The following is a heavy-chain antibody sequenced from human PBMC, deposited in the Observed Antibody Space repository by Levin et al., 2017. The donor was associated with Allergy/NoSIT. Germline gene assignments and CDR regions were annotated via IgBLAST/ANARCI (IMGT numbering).Heavy chain of an antibody. D-gene: IGHD3-16*01. CDR1: GFTFSSYG. V-gene: IGHV3-30*18. J-gene: IGHJ4*02. CDR3: AKDHLGGFDY. CDR2: ISYDGSNK. Sequence: GESLKISCAASGFTFSSYGMHWVRQAPGKGLEWVAVISYDGSNKYYADSVKGRFTISRDNSKNTLYLQMNSLRAEDTAVYYCAKDHLGGFDYWGQGTLVTVSS.